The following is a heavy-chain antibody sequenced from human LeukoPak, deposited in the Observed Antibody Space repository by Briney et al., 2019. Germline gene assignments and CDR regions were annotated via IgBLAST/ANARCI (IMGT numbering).Heavy chain of an antibody. V-gene: IGHV3-30*19. D-gene: IGHD1-26*01. CDR3: ARVSEYSGSYYYYYGMDV. CDR1: GFTFSSYG. CDR2: ISHGGSEK. Sequence: GRSLRLSCAASGFTFSSYGMHWVRQAPGKGLEWVALISHGGSEKYYADSVMGRFTISRDKSRSTVFLQMNSLRAEDTAIYYCARVSEYSGSYYYYYGMDVWGQGTTVTVSS. J-gene: IGHJ6*02.